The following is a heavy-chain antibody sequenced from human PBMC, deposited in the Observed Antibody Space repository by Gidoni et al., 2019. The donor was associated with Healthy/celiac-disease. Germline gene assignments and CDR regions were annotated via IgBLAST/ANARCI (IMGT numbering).Heavy chain of an antibody. V-gene: IGHV2-5*01. CDR2: IYWNDDK. CDR3: ARHLNYYDSSGSEPYFDY. J-gene: IGHJ4*02. D-gene: IGHD3-22*01. CDR1: GFSLSTSGVG. Sequence: HITLKESGPTLVKPTQTLTLTCTFSGFSLSTSGVGVGWIRQPPGKALEWLALIYWNDDKRYSPSLKSRLTITKDTSKNQVVLTMTNMDPVDTATYYCARHLNYYDSSGSEPYFDYWGQGTLVTVSS.